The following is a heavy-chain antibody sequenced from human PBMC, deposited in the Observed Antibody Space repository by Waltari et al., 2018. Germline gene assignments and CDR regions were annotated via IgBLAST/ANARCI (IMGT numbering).Heavy chain of an antibody. V-gene: IGHV4-34*01. CDR3: ARGYSSSPYYFDY. CDR2: INHRGNT. Sequence: QVQLQQWGAGLLKPSETLSLTCAVYGGSFSGYYCSWIRQPLGTGLEWIGEINHRGNTNYNPSLKSRVTISVDTSKNQFSLKLSSVTAADTAVYYCARGYSSSPYYFDYWGQGTLVTVSS. D-gene: IGHD6-6*01. J-gene: IGHJ4*02. CDR1: GGSFSGYY.